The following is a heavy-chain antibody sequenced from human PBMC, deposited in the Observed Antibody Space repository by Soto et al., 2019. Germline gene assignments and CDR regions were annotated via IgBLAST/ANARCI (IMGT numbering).Heavy chain of an antibody. CDR2: INADNGDT. D-gene: IGHD1-26*01. Sequence: ASVKVSCKVSGYTLTELSMHWVRQAPGKGLEWMGWINADNGDTKYSQKFQGRVTITRDTSASTAYMELSGLRSEDTAVYYCARGGSLYWYFDLWGRGTLVTVPS. CDR3: ARGGSLYWYFDL. V-gene: IGHV1-3*01. CDR1: GYTLTELS. J-gene: IGHJ2*01.